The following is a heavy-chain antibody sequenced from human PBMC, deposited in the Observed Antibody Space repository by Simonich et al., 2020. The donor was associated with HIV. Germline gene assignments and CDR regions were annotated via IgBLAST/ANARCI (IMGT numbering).Heavy chain of an antibody. CDR2: INHSGST. J-gene: IGHJ3*02. D-gene: IGHD5-18*01. V-gene: IGHV4-34*01. CDR3: ARRRIQLWLLALDI. CDR1: GGSFSGYY. Sequence: QVQLQQWGAGLLKPSETLSLTCAVYGGSFSGYYWSWIRQPPGKGLEWIGEINHSGSTNSNSSLKSRVTISVDTSKNQFSLKLSSVTAADTAVYYCARRRIQLWLLALDIWGQGTMVTVSS.